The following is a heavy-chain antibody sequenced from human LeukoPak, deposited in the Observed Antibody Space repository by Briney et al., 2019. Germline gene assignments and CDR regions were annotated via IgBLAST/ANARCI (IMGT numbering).Heavy chain of an antibody. D-gene: IGHD3-9*01. V-gene: IGHV3-64D*06. CDR3: VKDGRYFDWLLPFDY. CDR2: ISSDGLKT. J-gene: IGHJ4*02. Sequence: GGSLRLSCSASGFTFSSYAMHWVRQAPGKGLDYVSGISSDGLKTYYADSVKGRFIISRDNSKNTLYLRMISLRAEDSAVYHCVKDGRYFDWLLPFDYWGQGTLVTVSS. CDR1: GFTFSSYA.